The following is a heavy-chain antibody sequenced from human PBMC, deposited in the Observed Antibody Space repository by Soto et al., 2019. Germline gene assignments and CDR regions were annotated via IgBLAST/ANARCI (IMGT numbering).Heavy chain of an antibody. CDR3: ASPGLGYCSGGSCYAFDI. CDR2: IYSGGST. Sequence: GGSLRLSCAASGFTVSSNYMSWVRQAPGKGLEWVSVIYSGGSTYYADSVKGRFTISRDNSKNTLYLQMNSLRAEDMAVYYCASPGLGYCSGGSCYAFDIWGQGTMVTVSS. J-gene: IGHJ3*02. CDR1: GFTVSSNY. V-gene: IGHV3-53*01. D-gene: IGHD2-15*01.